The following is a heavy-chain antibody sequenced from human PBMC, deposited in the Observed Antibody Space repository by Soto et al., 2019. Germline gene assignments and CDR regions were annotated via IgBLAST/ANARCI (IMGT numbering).Heavy chain of an antibody. Sequence: XVXVSCKASGYTFTIDDGNWVRQATGQELEWMGWLNXNSGNXGYAQKLQGRXXMTRNNSXXKDYMELSSLRSEETAVYYCASFMSQYRGSYEEVFDYWGQGNMVTV. D-gene: IGHD1-26*01. V-gene: IGHV1-8*01. J-gene: IGHJ4*02. CDR2: LNXNSGNX. CDR1: GYTFTIDD. CDR3: ASFMSQYRGSYEEVFDY.